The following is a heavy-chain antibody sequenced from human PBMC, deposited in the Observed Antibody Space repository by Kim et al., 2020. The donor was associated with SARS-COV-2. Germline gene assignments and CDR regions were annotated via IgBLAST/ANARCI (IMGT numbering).Heavy chain of an antibody. J-gene: IGHJ6*02. CDR1: GFTFDDYA. CDR2: ISWNSGSI. Sequence: GGSLRLSCAASGFTFDDYAMHWVRQAPGKGLEWVSGISWNSGSIGYADSVKGRFTISRDNAKNSLYLQMNSLRAEDTALYYCAKDRWLQSSKYYYYYGMDVWGQGTTVTVSS. CDR3: AKDRWLQSSKYYYYYGMDV. V-gene: IGHV3-9*01. D-gene: IGHD5-12*01.